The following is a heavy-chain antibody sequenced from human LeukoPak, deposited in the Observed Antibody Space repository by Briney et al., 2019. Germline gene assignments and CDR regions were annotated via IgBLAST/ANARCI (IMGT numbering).Heavy chain of an antibody. CDR3: ARGLGGYYDSSGSPASGFFDY. CDR1: GYTLTELS. J-gene: IGHJ4*02. Sequence: ASVKVSCKVSGYTLTELSMHWVRQAPGKGLEWMGGFDPEDGETIYAQKFQGRGNMTEDTSTDTAYMELSRLRSDDTAVYYCARGLGGYYDSSGSPASGFFDYWGQGTLVTVSS. CDR2: FDPEDGET. D-gene: IGHD3-22*01. V-gene: IGHV1-24*01.